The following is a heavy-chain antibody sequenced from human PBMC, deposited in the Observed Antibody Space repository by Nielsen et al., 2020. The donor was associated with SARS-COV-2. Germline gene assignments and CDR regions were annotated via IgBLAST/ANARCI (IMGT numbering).Heavy chain of an antibody. Sequence: ASVKVSCKASGYIFTSYAISWVRQAPGHGLEWMGWISAYNGNTNYAQNLQGRVTMTTDTSTSTAYMELRSLRSDDTAVYYCARDNPYYDFWSGEDYYYGMDVWGQGTTVTVSS. D-gene: IGHD3-3*01. CDR1: GYIFTSYA. CDR2: ISAYNGNT. CDR3: ARDNPYYDFWSGEDYYYGMDV. V-gene: IGHV1-18*01. J-gene: IGHJ6*02.